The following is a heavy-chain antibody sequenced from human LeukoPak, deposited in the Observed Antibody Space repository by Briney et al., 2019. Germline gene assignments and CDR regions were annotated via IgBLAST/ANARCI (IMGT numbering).Heavy chain of an antibody. J-gene: IGHJ6*03. V-gene: IGHV3-20*04. Sequence: GRSLRLSCAASGFTFDDYGMSWVRQAPGKGLEWVSSINWNGDNTDYADSVKGRFTISRDNVKNSLYLQMNSLRAEDTALYYCARQQVIDFYYYYMDVWGKGTTVTVSS. D-gene: IGHD3-16*02. CDR2: INWNGDNT. CDR3: ARQQVIDFYYYYMDV. CDR1: GFTFDDYG.